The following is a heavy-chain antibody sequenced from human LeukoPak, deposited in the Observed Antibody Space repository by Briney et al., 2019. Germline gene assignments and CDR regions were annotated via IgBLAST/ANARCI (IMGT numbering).Heavy chain of an antibody. CDR1: GFTFSNFG. J-gene: IGHJ4*02. Sequence: GGSLRLSCAASGFTFSNFGFHWVRQAPGKGLEWVAFIWYDGSNQYYADSVKGRFTISRDKSKNTLYLQMNSLRADDTAVYYCARDRANYYVDYWGQETLVSVSS. V-gene: IGHV3-33*01. CDR2: IWYDGSNQ. CDR3: ARDRANYYVDY. D-gene: IGHD3-10*01.